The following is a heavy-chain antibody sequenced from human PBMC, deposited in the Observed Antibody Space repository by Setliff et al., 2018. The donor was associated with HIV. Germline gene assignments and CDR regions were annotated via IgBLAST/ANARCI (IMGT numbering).Heavy chain of an antibody. J-gene: IGHJ4*02. CDR1: SDSLSSHY. CDR3: ARHYDSSGYGDYFDD. V-gene: IGHV4-59*08. D-gene: IGHD3-22*01. Sequence: PSETLSLTCTVSSDSLSSHYWSWIRQPPGKGLEWVGHIYTSGITNYNPSLKSRVTISVDTSKNQFSLELRSVTAADTAVYYCARHYDSSGYGDYFDDWGRGILVTVSS. CDR2: IYTSGIT.